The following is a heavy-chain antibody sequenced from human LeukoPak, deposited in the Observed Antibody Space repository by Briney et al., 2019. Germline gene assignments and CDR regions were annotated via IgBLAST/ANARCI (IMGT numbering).Heavy chain of an antibody. CDR1: GGSISSYY. D-gene: IGHD3-22*01. CDR3: AGVRLPYDDSSGNPGAFDI. V-gene: IGHV4-59*08. J-gene: IGHJ3*02. Sequence: SEPLSLSCTVAGGSISSYYWSWIRQPPREVLEWIGYNYYSGSTNYNPTLQSRVTITVDTSKNQFSLELSSVTAADTAVYYCAGVRLPYDDSSGNPGAFDIWGQGTMVSVSS. CDR2: NYYSGST.